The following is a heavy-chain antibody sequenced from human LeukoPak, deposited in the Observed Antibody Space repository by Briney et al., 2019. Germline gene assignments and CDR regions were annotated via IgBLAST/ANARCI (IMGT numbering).Heavy chain of an antibody. D-gene: IGHD4-17*01. Sequence: PGGSLRLSCAASGFTFSSYGMHWVRQAPGKGLEWVAVIWYDGSNKYYGDSVKGRFTISRDNSKKTLYLQMNSLRVEDTAVYYCARGLDDFGAPTRFDPWGQGTLVTVSS. V-gene: IGHV3-33*01. CDR3: ARGLDDFGAPTRFDP. CDR1: GFTFSSYG. J-gene: IGHJ5*02. CDR2: IWYDGSNK.